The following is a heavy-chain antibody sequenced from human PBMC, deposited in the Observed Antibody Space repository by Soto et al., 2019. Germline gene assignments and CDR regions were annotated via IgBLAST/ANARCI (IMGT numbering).Heavy chain of an antibody. J-gene: IGHJ5*02. CDR2: INHSGST. CDR1: GGSFSGYY. CDR3: ARGGIVVVPAARRFDP. Sequence: QVQLQQWGAGLLKPSETLSLTCAVYGGSFSGYYWSWIRQPPGKGLEWSGEINHSGSTNYNPSLKSRVTISVDTSKNQFSLKLSSVTAADTAVYYCARGGIVVVPAARRFDPWGQGTLVTVSS. V-gene: IGHV4-34*01. D-gene: IGHD2-2*01.